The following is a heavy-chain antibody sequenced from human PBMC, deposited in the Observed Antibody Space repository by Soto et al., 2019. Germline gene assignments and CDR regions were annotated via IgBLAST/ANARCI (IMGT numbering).Heavy chain of an antibody. V-gene: IGHV4-4*02. D-gene: IGHD2-15*01. J-gene: IGHJ6*02. Sequence: QVQLQESGPGLVKPSGTLSLTCAVSGGSISSSNWWSWVRQPPGKGLEWIGEIYHSGSTNYNPSLQRRVAKAGDKSKNQFSLMLGAGTAPDTAVYYCARAGRGYCSGGSCYAGVPGMNVGGHGTKVTVSS. CDR2: IYHSGST. CDR1: GGSISSSNW. CDR3: ARAGRGYCSGGSCYAGVPGMNV.